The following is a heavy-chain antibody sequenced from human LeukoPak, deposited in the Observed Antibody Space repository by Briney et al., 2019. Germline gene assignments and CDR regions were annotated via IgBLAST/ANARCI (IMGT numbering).Heavy chain of an antibody. D-gene: IGHD6-19*01. CDR1: GFTFSSYA. CDR2: IVASYAGT. Sequence: PGGSLRLSCAASGFTFSSYAMSWVRQAPGKGLEWVSSIVASYAGTYYVDSVKGRFVVSRDNSKNTLYLQMNRLRVEDAAMYFCAKGKAAGLLDWFDPWGPGTLVTVSS. V-gene: IGHV3-23*01. J-gene: IGHJ5*02. CDR3: AKGKAAGLLDWFDP.